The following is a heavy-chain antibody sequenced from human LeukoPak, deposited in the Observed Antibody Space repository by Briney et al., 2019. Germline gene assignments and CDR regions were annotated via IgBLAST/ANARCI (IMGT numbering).Heavy chain of an antibody. CDR3: ASQGQSYYDFWSGSYGMDV. CDR2: ISAYNGNT. Sequence: GASVKVSCKASGYTFTSYGIIWVRQAPGQGLEWMGWISAYNGNTNYAQKLQGRVTMTTDTSTSTAYMELRSLRSDDTAVYYCASQGQSYYDFWSGSYGMDVWGQGTTVTVSS. CDR1: GYTFTSYG. J-gene: IGHJ6*02. V-gene: IGHV1-18*01. D-gene: IGHD3-3*01.